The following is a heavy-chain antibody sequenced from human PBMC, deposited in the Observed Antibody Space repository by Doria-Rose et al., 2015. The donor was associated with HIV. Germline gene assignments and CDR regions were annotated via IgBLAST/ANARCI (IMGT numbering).Heavy chain of an antibody. CDR1: GVSLSSPGMG. CDR2: IFSDDGR. V-gene: IGHV2-26*01. CDR3: ARIKSSRCYHKYYFDF. D-gene: IGHD6-13*01. Sequence: QVTLKESGPVLVKPTETLTLTCTVSGVSLSSPGMGVSWIRQPPGKALERLANIFSDDGRSYKTSLKSRLTISRGTSKSQVVLTMTDTDPVDTATYYCARIKSSRCYHKYYFDFWGQGTLVIVSA. J-gene: IGHJ4*02.